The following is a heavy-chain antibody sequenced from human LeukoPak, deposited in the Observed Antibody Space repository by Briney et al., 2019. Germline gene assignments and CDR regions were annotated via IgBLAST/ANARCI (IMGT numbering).Heavy chain of an antibody. CDR2: MYHSGST. CDR3: ARGKWYFDL. J-gene: IGHJ2*01. V-gene: IGHV4-30-2*01. CDR1: GGSISSGGYS. Sequence: PSETLSLTCAVSGGSISSGGYSWTWIRQPPGKGLEWIGYMYHSGSTYYKPSLKSRVTISVDKSKNQLSLKLKSATAADTAVYYCARGKWYFDLWGRGTLVTVSS.